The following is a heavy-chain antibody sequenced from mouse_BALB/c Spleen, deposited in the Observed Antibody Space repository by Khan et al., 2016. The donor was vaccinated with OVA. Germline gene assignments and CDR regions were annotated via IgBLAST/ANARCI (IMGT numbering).Heavy chain of an antibody. CDR3: TRQYCYGNPWFTY. CDR2: ISSTGTYT. D-gene: IGHD2-1*01. Sequence: EVELVESGGGLVKPGGSLKLSCEVSGFAFNSYDMSWVRQTPEKRLEWVATISSTGTYTYYPDSVKGRFTISRDTARNAHYMQMSSLRSEDATLDYTTRQYCYGNPWFTYWGQGTLVTVSA. J-gene: IGHJ3*01. V-gene: IGHV5-9*02. CDR1: GFAFNSYD.